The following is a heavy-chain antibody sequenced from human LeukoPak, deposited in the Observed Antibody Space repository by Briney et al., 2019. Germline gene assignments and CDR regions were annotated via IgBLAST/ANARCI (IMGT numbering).Heavy chain of an antibody. Sequence: ASVKVSCKASGCTFTGYYMHWVRQAPGQGLEWMGWINPNSGGTNYAQKFQGRVTMTRDTSISTAYMELSRLRSDDTAVYYCARELRGYCSGGSCHLGFDYWGQGTLVTVSS. V-gene: IGHV1-2*02. CDR2: INPNSGGT. CDR3: ARELRGYCSGGSCHLGFDY. D-gene: IGHD2-15*01. J-gene: IGHJ4*02. CDR1: GCTFTGYY.